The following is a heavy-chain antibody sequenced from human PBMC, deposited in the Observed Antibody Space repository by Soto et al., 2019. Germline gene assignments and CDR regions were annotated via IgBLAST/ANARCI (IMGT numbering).Heavy chain of an antibody. CDR3: ARVQRFCPAR. D-gene: IGHD3-3*01. Sequence: LSLTCTVSGAYVTATGYYWSWIRQHPGKGLEWIGYIDSSGSSYYSPSLKSRLSLSIDTSKNEFSLKLTSVTAADTAIYYCARVQRFCPARWGQGTLVTVSS. CDR2: IDSSGSS. CDR1: GAYVTATGYY. V-gene: IGHV4-31*03. J-gene: IGHJ4*02.